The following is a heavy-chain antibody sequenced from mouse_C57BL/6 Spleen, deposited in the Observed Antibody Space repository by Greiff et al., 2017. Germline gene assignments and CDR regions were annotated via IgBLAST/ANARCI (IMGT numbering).Heavy chain of an antibody. CDR1: GYSFTGYY. CDR2: INPSTGGT. J-gene: IGHJ1*03. Sequence: EVHLQQSGPELVKPGASVKISCKASGYSFTGYYMNWVKQSPEKSLEWIGEINPSTGGTTYNQKFKAKATLTGDKSSSTAYMQLKSLTSEDAAVYYCARSRSPGYFDVWGTGTMVTVSA. V-gene: IGHV1-42*01. D-gene: IGHD1-1*01. CDR3: ARSRSPGYFDV.